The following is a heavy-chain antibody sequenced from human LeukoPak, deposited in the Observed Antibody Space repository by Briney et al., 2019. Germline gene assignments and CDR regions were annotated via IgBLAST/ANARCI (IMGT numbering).Heavy chain of an antibody. Sequence: GASVKVSCKASGGTFMTDVFSWVRQAPGQALEWMGGIIPISDSPHSAQRFRGRVTITADKSTSTVNMELSNLTSEDTAVYYCARPMTDYCDRSGYCGLYGLWGQGTLVTVSS. CDR1: GGTFMTDV. D-gene: IGHD3-22*01. CDR3: ARPMTDYCDRSGYCGLYGL. CDR2: IIPISDSP. V-gene: IGHV1-69*06. J-gene: IGHJ4*02.